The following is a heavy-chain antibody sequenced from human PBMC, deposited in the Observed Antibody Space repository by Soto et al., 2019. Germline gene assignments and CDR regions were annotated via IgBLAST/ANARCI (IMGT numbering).Heavy chain of an antibody. Sequence: GGSLRLSCAASGFTFSRFWMHWVRQAPGKGLVWVSRIYSDGSSPMYADSVKGRFTISRDNAKSTLYLQMNSLRAEDTAVYYCATLNSFGSDYWGRGNLVTVAS. J-gene: IGHJ4*02. V-gene: IGHV3-74*03. CDR2: IYSDGSSP. D-gene: IGHD5-18*01. CDR3: ATLNSFGSDY. CDR1: GFTFSRFW.